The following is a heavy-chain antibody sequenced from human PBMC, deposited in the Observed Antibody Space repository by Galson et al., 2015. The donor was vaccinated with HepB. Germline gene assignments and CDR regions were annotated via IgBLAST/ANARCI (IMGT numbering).Heavy chain of an antibody. V-gene: IGHV3-23*01. CDR3: AKFTKGIAAAGTYYYYMDV. Sequence: SLRLSCAASGFTFSSYAMSWVRQAPGKGLEWVSAISGSGGSTYYADSVKGRFTISRDNSKNTLYLQMNSLRAEDTAVYYCAKFTKGIAAAGTYYYYMDVWGKGTTVTVSS. D-gene: IGHD6-13*01. CDR1: GFTFSSYA. CDR2: ISGSGGST. J-gene: IGHJ6*03.